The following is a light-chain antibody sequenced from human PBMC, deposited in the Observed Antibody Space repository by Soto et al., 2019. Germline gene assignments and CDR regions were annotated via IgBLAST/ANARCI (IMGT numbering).Light chain of an antibody. V-gene: IGKV1-39*01. J-gene: IGKJ1*01. CDR2: ASS. CDR3: QQTYSNPRT. CDR1: QSISIY. Sequence: DIQMTQSPSSLFASVGDRVTITCRTSQSISIYLNWYQQIPGKAPKLLIYASSNLHTGVPSRFSGSASGTDFTLTISSLQPEDSATYYCQQTYSNPRTFGQGTKVEIK.